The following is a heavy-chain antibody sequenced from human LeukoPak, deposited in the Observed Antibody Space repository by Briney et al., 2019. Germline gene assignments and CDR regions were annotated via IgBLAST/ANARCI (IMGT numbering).Heavy chain of an antibody. CDR2: IYSGGST. CDR3: ARTYFGSGNTLVH. CDR1: GFTFDDYA. V-gene: IGHV3-66*01. Sequence: GGSLRLSCAASGFTFDDYALHWVRQAPGKGLEWVSVIYSGGSTYYADSVKGRFTISRDNSKNTLYLQMNSLRAEDTAVYYCARTYFGSGNTLVHWGQGTLVTVSS. J-gene: IGHJ4*02. D-gene: IGHD3-10*01.